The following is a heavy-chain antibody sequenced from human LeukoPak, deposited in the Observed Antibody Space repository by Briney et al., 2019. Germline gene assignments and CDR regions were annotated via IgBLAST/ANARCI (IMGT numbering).Heavy chain of an antibody. J-gene: IGHJ6*02. V-gene: IGHV1-18*01. Sequence: ASVKVSCKASGYTFTSYGISWVRQAPGQGLEWMGWISAYNGNTNYAQKLQGRVTMTTDTSTSTAYMELRSLRSDDTAVYYCAMTTVVTGHHYYYGMDVWGQGTTVTVSS. CDR1: GYTFTSYG. D-gene: IGHD4-23*01. CDR3: AMTTVVTGHHYYYGMDV. CDR2: ISAYNGNT.